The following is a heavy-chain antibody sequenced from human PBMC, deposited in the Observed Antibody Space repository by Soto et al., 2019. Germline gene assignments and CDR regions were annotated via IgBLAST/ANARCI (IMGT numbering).Heavy chain of an antibody. CDR3: AKDNYIWGSYRYYFDY. Sequence: EVQLLESGGGLVQPGGSLRLSCAASGFTFSSYAMSWVRQAPGKGLEWVSAISGSGGSTYYADSVKGRFTISRDNSKNKLYLQMNSLRAEDTAVYYCAKDNYIWGSYRYYFDYWGQGTLVTVSS. V-gene: IGHV3-23*01. CDR2: ISGSGGST. CDR1: GFTFSSYA. D-gene: IGHD3-16*02. J-gene: IGHJ4*02.